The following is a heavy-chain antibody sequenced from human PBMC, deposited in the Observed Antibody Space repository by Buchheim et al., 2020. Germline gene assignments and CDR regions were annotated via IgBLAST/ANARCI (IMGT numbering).Heavy chain of an antibody. CDR2: IRSKANSYAT. J-gene: IGHJ6*02. D-gene: IGHD2-15*01. CDR1: GFTFSGSA. V-gene: IGHV3-73*01. CDR3: TRMVVAATRYYGMDV. Sequence: EVQLVESGGGLVQPGGSLKLSCAASGFTFSGSAMPWVRQASGKGLEWVGRIRSKANSYATAYAASGKGRFTISRDDSKNTAYLQMNSLKTEDTAVYYCTRMVVAATRYYGMDVWGQGTT.